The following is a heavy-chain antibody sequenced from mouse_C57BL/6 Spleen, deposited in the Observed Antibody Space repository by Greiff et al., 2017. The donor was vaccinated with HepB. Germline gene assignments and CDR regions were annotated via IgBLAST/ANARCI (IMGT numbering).Heavy chain of an antibody. Sequence: VQLQQSDAELVKPGASVKISCTVSGYTFTDHTIHWMKQRPEQGLEWIGYIYTSDGSTKYNEKFKGKATLTADKSSSTAYMQLNSLTSEDSAVYFCARRGYYGNYFDYWGQGTTLTVSS. CDR1: GYTFTDHT. V-gene: IGHV1-78*01. J-gene: IGHJ2*01. CDR2: IYTSDGST. D-gene: IGHD2-1*01. CDR3: ARRGYYGNYFDY.